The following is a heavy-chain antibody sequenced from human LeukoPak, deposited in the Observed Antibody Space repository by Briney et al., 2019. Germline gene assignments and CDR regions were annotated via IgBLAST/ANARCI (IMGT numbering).Heavy chain of an antibody. CDR2: ISWNSGSI. D-gene: IGHD3-9*01. J-gene: IGHJ4*02. V-gene: IGHV3-9*01. CDR1: GFTFDDYA. CDR3: AKGMDILTGYFGFDY. Sequence: PGGSLRLSCAAPGFTFDDYAMHWVRQAPGKGLEWVSGISWNSGSIGYADSVKGRFTISRDNAKNSLYLQMNSLRAEDTALYYCAKGMDILTGYFGFDYWGQGTLVTVSS.